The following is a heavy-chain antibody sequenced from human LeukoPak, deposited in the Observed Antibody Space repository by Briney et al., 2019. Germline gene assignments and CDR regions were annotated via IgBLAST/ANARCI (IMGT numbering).Heavy chain of an antibody. CDR1: GFTLSTYW. J-gene: IGHJ4*02. V-gene: IGHV3-74*01. CDR2: INSDGSTT. D-gene: IGHD3-22*01. Sequence: GGSLRLSCAASGFTLSTYWMHWVRPAPGKGLVWVSRINSDGSTTTYADSVKGRFTISRDNAKNTLYLQMNSLRAEDTAVYYCAREMDDSSGYYFDYWGQGTLVTVSS. CDR3: AREMDDSSGYYFDY.